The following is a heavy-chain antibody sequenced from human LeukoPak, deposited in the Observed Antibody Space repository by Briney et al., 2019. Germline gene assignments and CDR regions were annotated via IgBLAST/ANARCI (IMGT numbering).Heavy chain of an antibody. CDR1: GYTFTSYG. J-gene: IGHJ4*02. Sequence: ASVKVSCKASGYTFTSYGISWVRQAPGQGLEWMGWISAYNGNTNYAQKLQGRVTMTTGTSTSTAYMELRSLRSDDTAVYYCARWLAYYYDSSGYYYFDYWGQGTLVTVSS. D-gene: IGHD3-22*01. CDR3: ARWLAYYYDSSGYYYFDY. V-gene: IGHV1-18*01. CDR2: ISAYNGNT.